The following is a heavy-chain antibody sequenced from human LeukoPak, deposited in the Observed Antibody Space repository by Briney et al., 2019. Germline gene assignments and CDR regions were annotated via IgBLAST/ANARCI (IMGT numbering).Heavy chain of an antibody. D-gene: IGHD3-9*01. Sequence: SETLSLTCTVSGGSISSYYWSWIRQPPGKGLEWIGYIYYSGSTNYNPSLKSRVTISVDTSKNQFSLKLSSVTAADTAVYYCARLGEYDIFAGYPAKGGYYFDYWGQGTLVTVSS. J-gene: IGHJ4*02. V-gene: IGHV4-59*01. CDR1: GGSISSYY. CDR2: IYYSGST. CDR3: ARLGEYDIFAGYPAKGGYYFDY.